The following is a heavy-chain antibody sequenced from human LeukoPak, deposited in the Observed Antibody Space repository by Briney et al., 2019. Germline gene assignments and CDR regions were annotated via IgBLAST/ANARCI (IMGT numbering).Heavy chain of an antibody. CDR3: AKGLNLGGYDLSVAFDI. CDR2: ISGSGGST. V-gene: IGHV3-23*01. D-gene: IGHD5-12*01. CDR1: GFTFSSYA. J-gene: IGHJ3*02. Sequence: GGSLRLSCAASGFTFSSYAMSWVRQAPGKGLEWVSAISGSGGSTYYADSVKGRFTIYRDNSKNTLYLHMNSLRAEDTAVYYCAKGLNLGGYDLSVAFDIWGQGTMVTVSS.